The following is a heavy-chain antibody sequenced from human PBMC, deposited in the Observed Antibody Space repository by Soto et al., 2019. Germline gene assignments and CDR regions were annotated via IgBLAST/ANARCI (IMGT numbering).Heavy chain of an antibody. CDR3: ARVVYSGYDTFDY. D-gene: IGHD5-12*01. CDR1: GYTFTSDY. J-gene: IGHJ4*02. Sequence: QVQLVQSGAEVKKPGASVKVSCKASGYTFTSDYMHWVRQAPGQGLEWMGIINPSGGSISYAQKFQGRVTMTRDTSTSTVYMELSSLRSEDTAVYYCARVVYSGYDTFDYWGQGTLVTVSS. V-gene: IGHV1-46*03. CDR2: INPSGGSI.